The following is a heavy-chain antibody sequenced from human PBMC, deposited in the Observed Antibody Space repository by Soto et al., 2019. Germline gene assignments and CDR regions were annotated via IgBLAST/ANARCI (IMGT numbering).Heavy chain of an antibody. D-gene: IGHD3-10*01. V-gene: IGHV3-23*01. CDR1: GFTFSSYA. CDR3: ANGGGLWFGEFPYYYAMDV. J-gene: IGHJ6*02. CDR2: ISGSGGST. Sequence: PGGSLRLSCAASGFTFSSYAMSWVRQAPGKGLEWVSAISGSGGSTYYADSVKGRFTISRDNSKNTLYLQMNSLRAEDTAVYYCANGGGLWFGEFPYYYAMDVWGQGTTVTVSS.